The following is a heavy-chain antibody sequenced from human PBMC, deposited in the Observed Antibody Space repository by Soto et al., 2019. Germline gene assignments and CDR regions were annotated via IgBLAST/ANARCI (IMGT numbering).Heavy chain of an antibody. J-gene: IGHJ4*02. V-gene: IGHV4-34*01. Sequence: QVQLQQWGAGLLKPSETLSLTCAVYGGSFSGYYWSWIRQPPGKGLEWIGEINHSGSTNYNPSLKSRVTISVDTSKNQLSLKLSSVTAADTAVYYCARGATVTTYFDYWGQGTLVTVSS. CDR2: INHSGST. CDR3: ARGATVTTYFDY. D-gene: IGHD4-17*01. CDR1: GGSFSGYY.